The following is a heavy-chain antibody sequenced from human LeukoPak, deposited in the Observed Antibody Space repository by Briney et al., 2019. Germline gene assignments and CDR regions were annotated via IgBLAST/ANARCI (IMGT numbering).Heavy chain of an antibody. D-gene: IGHD3-10*01. CDR1: GYTFTSYD. Sequence: ASGKVCCKASGYTFTSYDINWVRQATGQGLEWMGWMNPNSGNTGYAQKFQGRVTMTRNTSISTAYMELSSLRSEDTAVYYCARGGYYYGSGSPIYYYYYMDVWGKGTTVTVTS. CDR3: ARGGYYYGSGSPIYYYYYMDV. V-gene: IGHV1-8*01. CDR2: MNPNSGNT. J-gene: IGHJ6*03.